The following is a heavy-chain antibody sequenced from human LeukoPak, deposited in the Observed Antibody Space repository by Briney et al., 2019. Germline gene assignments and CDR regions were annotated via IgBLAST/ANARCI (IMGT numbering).Heavy chain of an antibody. J-gene: IGHJ3*02. Sequence: ASVKVSCKASGYTFIDYYIHWVRQAPGQGLEWIGWINPNSGGTNYAQKFQGRVTMTRDTSISTAYMELSRLRSDDTAVYYCARDHAFDIWGQGTMVTVSS. CDR3: ARDHAFDI. CDR1: GYTFIDYY. CDR2: INPNSGGT. V-gene: IGHV1-2*02.